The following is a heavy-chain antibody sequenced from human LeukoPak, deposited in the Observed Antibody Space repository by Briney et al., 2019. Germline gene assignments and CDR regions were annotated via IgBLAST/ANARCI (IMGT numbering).Heavy chain of an antibody. J-gene: IGHJ4*02. CDR3: ARVTWQSRSIDD. V-gene: IGHV3-74*03. Sequence: PGGSLRLSCAASGFTFSSYWMYWVRQAPGKGPVWVSRISGGGSSTTYADSVKGRFTISRDNAKDTLYLQMNSLRADDTAVYYCARVTWQSRSIDDWGQGTLVTVSS. CDR1: GFTFSSYW. CDR2: ISGGGSST. D-gene: IGHD6-6*01.